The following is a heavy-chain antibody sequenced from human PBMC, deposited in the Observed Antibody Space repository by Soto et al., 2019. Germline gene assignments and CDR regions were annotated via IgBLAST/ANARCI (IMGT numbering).Heavy chain of an antibody. CDR2: INPNSGGT. Sequence: ASVKVCCKASGYTFTGYYMHWVRQAPGQGLEWMGWINPNSGGTNYAQKFQGRVTMTRDTSTTTVYMELSSLRSEDTAVYYCARVGIAVAGKLFDYSSQGTLVTVSS. V-gene: IGHV1-2*02. CDR3: ARVGIAVAGKLFDY. J-gene: IGHJ4*02. CDR1: GYTFTGYY. D-gene: IGHD6-19*01.